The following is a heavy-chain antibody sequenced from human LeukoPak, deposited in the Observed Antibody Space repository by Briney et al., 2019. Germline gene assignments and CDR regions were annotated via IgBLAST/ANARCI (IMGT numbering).Heavy chain of an antibody. CDR3: ARDHSLSAEDYYDFWSGYPTYYYYYMDV. CDR1: GFTFSDYY. Sequence: KAGGSLRLSCAASGFTFSDYYMSWIRQAPGKGLEWVSYISSSGSTIYYADSVKGRFTISRDNAKNSLYLQMNSLRAEDTAVYYCARDHSLSAEDYYDFWSGYPTYYYYYMDVWGKGTTVTVSS. D-gene: IGHD3-3*01. CDR2: ISSSGSTI. V-gene: IGHV3-11*04. J-gene: IGHJ6*03.